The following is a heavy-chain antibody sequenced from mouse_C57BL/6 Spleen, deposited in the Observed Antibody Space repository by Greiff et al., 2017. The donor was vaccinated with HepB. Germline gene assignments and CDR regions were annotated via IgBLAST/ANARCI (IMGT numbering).Heavy chain of an antibody. J-gene: IGHJ4*01. V-gene: IGHV14-3*01. CDR2: IDPANGNT. D-gene: IGHD1-1*01. CDR3: AYYYGSRGSYAMDY. Sequence: VQLQQSVAELVRPGASVKLSCTASGFNINNTYMHWVKQRPEQGLEWIGRIDPANGNTKYAPKFQGKATITADTSSNTAYLQLSSLTSEDTAIYYCAYYYGSRGSYAMDYWGQGTSVTVSS. CDR1: GFNINNTY.